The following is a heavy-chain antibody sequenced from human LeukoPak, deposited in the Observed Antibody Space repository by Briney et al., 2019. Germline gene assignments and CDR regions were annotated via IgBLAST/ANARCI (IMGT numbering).Heavy chain of an antibody. CDR1: GFSLSTSGVG. V-gene: IGHV2-5*02. Sequence: SGPTLVNPTQTLTLTCTFSGFSLSTSGVGVAWIRQPPGKALEWLALIYRDDDKRFSPSLKSRITITKDTSKNQVVLTMTNMDPVDTATYYCTHSISGVGAFDYWGQGTLVTVSS. J-gene: IGHJ4*02. D-gene: IGHD3-10*01. CDR2: IYRDDDK. CDR3: THSISGVGAFDY.